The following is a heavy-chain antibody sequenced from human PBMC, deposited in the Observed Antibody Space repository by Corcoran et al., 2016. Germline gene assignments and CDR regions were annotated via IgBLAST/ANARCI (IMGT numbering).Heavy chain of an antibody. CDR3: ARKGKMQSDYVDYEGLDYYYGMDV. V-gene: IGHV1-8*01. J-gene: IGHJ6*02. CDR2: MNPNSGNT. D-gene: IGHD4-17*01. CDR1: GYTFTSYD. Sequence: QVQLVQSGAQVKKPGASVKVSCKASGYTFTSYDINWVRQATEQGLEWMGWMNPNSGNTGYAQKFQGRVTMTSNTSISTAYKELSSLRTEDTDVDYWARKGKMQSDYVDYEGLDYYYGMDVGRPGTTVTVSS.